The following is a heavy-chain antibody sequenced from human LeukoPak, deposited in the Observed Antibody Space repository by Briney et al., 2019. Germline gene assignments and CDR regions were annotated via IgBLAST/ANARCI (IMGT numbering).Heavy chain of an antibody. CDR2: IYYSGST. CDR3: ARGLVRGSGKMDS. CDR1: GVSISSGRYY. V-gene: IGHV4-31*03. J-gene: IGHJ4*02. D-gene: IGHD3-10*01. Sequence: PSETLSLTCTVSGVSISSGRYYWSWIRQHPGKVLECIGYIYYSGSTYYNPALKSRVTVSLDTSTNQFSLKLSSVTAADTAVYYCARGLVRGSGKMDSWGQGTLVTVSS.